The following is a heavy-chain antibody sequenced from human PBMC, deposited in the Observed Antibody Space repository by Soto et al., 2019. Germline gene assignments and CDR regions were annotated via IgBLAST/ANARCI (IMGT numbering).Heavy chain of an antibody. J-gene: IGHJ6*02. D-gene: IGHD3-10*01. CDR3: ARNGGFGELLTYYYYYGMHV. Sequence: PGGSLRLSCAASGFTFSSYWMSWVRQAPGKGLEWVANIKQDGSEKYYVDSVKGRFTISRDNAKNSLYLQMNSLRAEDTAVYYCARNGGFGELLTYYYYYGMHVWGQGTPLTVYS. CDR2: IKQDGSEK. CDR1: GFTFSSYW. V-gene: IGHV3-7*01.